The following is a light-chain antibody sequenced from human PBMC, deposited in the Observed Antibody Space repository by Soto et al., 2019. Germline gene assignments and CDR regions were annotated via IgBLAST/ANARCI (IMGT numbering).Light chain of an antibody. CDR2: KAS. CDR3: QQYNTYPLT. J-gene: IGKJ4*01. V-gene: IGKV1-5*03. CDR1: QSISTW. Sequence: DIQMTKSPSTLSASVGDRVTITCRASQSISTWLAWYQQKAGKAPKLLIYKASSLEGGVPSRFSGSGSGTEFNITISSLQPDDFATYYCQQYNTYPLTFGGGTTVDSK.